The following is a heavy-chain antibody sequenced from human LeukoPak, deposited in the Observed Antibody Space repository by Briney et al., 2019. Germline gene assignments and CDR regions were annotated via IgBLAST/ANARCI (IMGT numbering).Heavy chain of an antibody. J-gene: IGHJ4*02. Sequence: GGSLRLSCAASGFTFSSYGMHWVRQAPGKGLEWVAFIRYDGSNKYYADSVKGRFTISRDNSKNTLYLQMNSLRAEDTAVYYCAKDSRSVVVTVDPYYDYWGQGTLVTVSS. CDR2: IRYDGSNK. V-gene: IGHV3-30*02. D-gene: IGHD2-21*02. CDR1: GFTFSSYG. CDR3: AKDSRSVVVTVDPYYDY.